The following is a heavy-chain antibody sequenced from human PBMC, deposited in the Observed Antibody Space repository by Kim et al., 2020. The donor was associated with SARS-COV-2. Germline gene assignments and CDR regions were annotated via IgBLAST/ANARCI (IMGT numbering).Heavy chain of an antibody. V-gene: IGHV1-8*01. J-gene: IGHJ4*02. CDR1: GYAFTTYD. D-gene: IGHD3-16*01. Sequence: ASVKVSCKASGYAFTTYDINWVRQAPGQGPEWMGWMVPNSGDTVYAQKFQGRVTMTRDTSMSTAYMELRILRSDDTAVYYCAIGFGTYVDSWGQGTLVTVSS. CDR2: MVPNSGDT. CDR3: AIGFGTYVDS.